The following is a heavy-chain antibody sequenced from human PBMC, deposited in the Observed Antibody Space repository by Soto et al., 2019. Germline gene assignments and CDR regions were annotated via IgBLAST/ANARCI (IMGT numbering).Heavy chain of an antibody. CDR2: ISYDGSNK. Sequence: GGSLRLSCAASGFTFSSYGMHWVRQAPGKGLEWVAVISYDGSNKYYADSVKGRFTISRDNSKNTLYLQMNSLRAEDTAVYYCAKDPSYGGYYYYVMDVWGQGTTVTVSS. CDR3: AKDPSYGGYYYYVMDV. V-gene: IGHV3-30*18. D-gene: IGHD5-18*01. J-gene: IGHJ6*02. CDR1: GFTFSSYG.